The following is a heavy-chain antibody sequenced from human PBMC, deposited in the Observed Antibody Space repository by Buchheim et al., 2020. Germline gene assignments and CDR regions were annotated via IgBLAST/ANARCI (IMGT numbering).Heavy chain of an antibody. CDR1: GFTFSNYW. CDR2: IKQDGSHI. CDR3: AMDALAAATSAY. V-gene: IGHV3-7*04. J-gene: IGHJ4*02. D-gene: IGHD6-25*01. Sequence: EVQLEESGGGLVQPGGSLRLSCAASGFTFSNYWMSWVRQAPGKGLEWVANIKQDGSHIRYVDSVKGRFTISRDNVTNSLYLQMHSLRAEDTAVYYCAMDALAAATSAYWGRGTL.